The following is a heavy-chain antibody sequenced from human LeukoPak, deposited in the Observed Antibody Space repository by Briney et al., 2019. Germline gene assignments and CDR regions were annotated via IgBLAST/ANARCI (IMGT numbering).Heavy chain of an antibody. CDR2: IYYSGST. CDR1: GGSISSYY. V-gene: IGHV4-59*01. D-gene: IGHD3-10*01. J-gene: IGHJ5*02. Sequence: SETLSLTCTVSGGSISSYYWNWIRQPPGKGLEWIGYIYYSGSTNYNPSLKSRVTISVHTSKNQFSLKLSSVTAADTAVYYCARELYYYGSGSYSTYNWFDPWGQGTLVTVSS. CDR3: ARELYYYGSGSYSTYNWFDP.